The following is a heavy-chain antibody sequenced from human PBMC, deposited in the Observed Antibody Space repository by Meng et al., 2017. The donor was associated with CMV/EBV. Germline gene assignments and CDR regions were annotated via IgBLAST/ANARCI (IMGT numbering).Heavy chain of an antibody. Sequence: SETLSLTCTVSGGSISSYYWSWIRQPPGKGLEWIGSIYYSGSTYYNPSLKSRVTISVDTSKNQFSLKLSSVTAADTAVYYCARDNTVVKGIDYWGQGTLVTVSS. J-gene: IGHJ4*02. CDR2: IYYSGST. CDR1: GGSISSYY. D-gene: IGHD4-23*01. V-gene: IGHV4-59*12. CDR3: ARDNTVVKGIDY.